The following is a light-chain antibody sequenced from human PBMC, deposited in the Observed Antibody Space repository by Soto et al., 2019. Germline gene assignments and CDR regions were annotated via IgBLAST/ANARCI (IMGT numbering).Light chain of an antibody. CDR3: SSYTGSATVL. Sequence: QSVLTQPPSVSGSPGQSVTISCTGTSSDIDTYQRVSWYQQPPGTAPKLMIYDVSSRPSGVPDRFSGSKSGNTASLTISGLRAEDEADYYCSSYTGSATVLFGGGTKLTVL. CDR2: DVS. V-gene: IGLV2-18*02. CDR1: SSDIDTYQR. J-gene: IGLJ3*02.